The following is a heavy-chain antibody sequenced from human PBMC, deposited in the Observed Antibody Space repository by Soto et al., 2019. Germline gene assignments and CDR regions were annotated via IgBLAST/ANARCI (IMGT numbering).Heavy chain of an antibody. D-gene: IGHD3-22*01. CDR2: IYPGDSDT. J-gene: IGHJ6*02. Sequence: GESLKISCKGSGYSFTSYWIGWVRQMPGKGLEWMGIIYPGDSDTRYSPSFQGQVTISADKSISTAYLQWSSLKASDTAMYYCARLDDSSGSYYYYGMDVWGQGTTVTVSS. CDR3: ARLDDSSGSYYYYGMDV. V-gene: IGHV5-51*01. CDR1: GYSFTSYW.